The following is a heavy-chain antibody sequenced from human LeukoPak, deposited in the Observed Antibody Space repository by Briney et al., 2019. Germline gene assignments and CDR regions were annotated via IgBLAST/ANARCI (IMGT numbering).Heavy chain of an antibody. CDR1: GYTYTSYA. CDR2: TNTKTGIP. V-gene: IGHV7-4-1*04. D-gene: IGHD4-23*01. J-gene: IGHJ4*02. CDR3: AREGVWYRGNSEGYYFDC. Sequence: GSSVKVSCTASGYTYTSYAMNWVRQAPGHGLEWMGWTNTKTGIPTYAQSFTGRFVYSLDTSVTMAYLQSSSLKAEGTTVYYCAREGVWYRGNSEGYYFDCWGQGTLVTVSS.